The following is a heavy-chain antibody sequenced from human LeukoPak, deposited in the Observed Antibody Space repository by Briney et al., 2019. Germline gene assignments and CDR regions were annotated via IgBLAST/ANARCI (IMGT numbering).Heavy chain of an antibody. CDR1: GFTFTSYW. CDR3: AGSGWQVYFDY. J-gene: IGHJ4*02. Sequence: GGSLTLSCAASGFTFTSYWMTWVRQAPGKGLEWVANIKQDGSERYYVDSVKGRFTISRDNAKNSLYLQMNSLSAEDTGVYYCAGSGWQVYFDYWGQGTLVTVSS. V-gene: IGHV3-7*01. CDR2: IKQDGSER. D-gene: IGHD6-19*01.